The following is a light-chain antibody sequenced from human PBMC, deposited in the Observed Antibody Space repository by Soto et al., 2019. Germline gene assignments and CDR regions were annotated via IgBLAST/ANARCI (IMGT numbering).Light chain of an antibody. Sequence: QSVLTQPPSASGTPGQRVIISCSGSSSNIGSNTVNWYQQLPGTAPKLLIYSHNQRPSGVPDRFSGSKSGTSASLAISGLQSEDEADYYCATWDDSRDGYVFGTGTKLTVL. CDR1: SSNIGSNT. CDR2: SHN. CDR3: ATWDDSRDGYV. J-gene: IGLJ1*01. V-gene: IGLV1-44*01.